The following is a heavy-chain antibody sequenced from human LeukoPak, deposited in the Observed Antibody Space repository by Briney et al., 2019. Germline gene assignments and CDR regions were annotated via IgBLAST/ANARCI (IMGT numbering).Heavy chain of an antibody. CDR1: GLTVSTNY. CDR2: IYTGGST. V-gene: IGHV3-53*01. CDR3: AKEPRHCGGDCFSLLDY. J-gene: IGHJ4*02. Sequence: GGSLRLSCAASGLTVSTNYMSWVRQAPGKGLEWVSVIYTGGSTYYADSVKGRFTISRDNSQNTLYLQMNSLRAEDTAVFYCAKEPRHCGGDCFSLLDYWGQGTLVTVSS. D-gene: IGHD2-21*02.